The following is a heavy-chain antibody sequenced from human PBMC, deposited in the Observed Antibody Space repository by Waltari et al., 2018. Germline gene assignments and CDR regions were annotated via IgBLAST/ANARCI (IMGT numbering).Heavy chain of an antibody. D-gene: IGHD6-19*01. CDR2: MNPNSGNT. Sequence: QVQLVQSGAEVKKPGASVKVSCQTSGYTFTSYDINWVRKATGQGLEWMGWMNPNSGNTGYAQKFQGRVTITRNTSISTAYVELSSLRSEDTAVYYCARGRPPVGSSGWYGGDYWGQGTVVTVSS. V-gene: IGHV1-8*03. CDR1: GYTFTSYD. J-gene: IGHJ4*02. CDR3: ARGRPPVGSSGWYGGDY.